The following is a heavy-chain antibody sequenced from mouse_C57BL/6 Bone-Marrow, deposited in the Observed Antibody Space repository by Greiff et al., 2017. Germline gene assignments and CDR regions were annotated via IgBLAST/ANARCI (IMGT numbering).Heavy chain of an antibody. CDR1: GYTFTSYG. Sequence: VQVVESGAELARPGASVKLSCKASGYTFTSYGISWVKQRTGQGLEWIGEIYPRSGNTYYNEKFKGKATLTADKSSSTAYMELRSLTSEDSAVYFCARSGGDRDFDYWGQGTTLTVSS. CDR3: ARSGGDRDFDY. D-gene: IGHD3-3*01. J-gene: IGHJ2*01. V-gene: IGHV1-81*01. CDR2: IYPRSGNT.